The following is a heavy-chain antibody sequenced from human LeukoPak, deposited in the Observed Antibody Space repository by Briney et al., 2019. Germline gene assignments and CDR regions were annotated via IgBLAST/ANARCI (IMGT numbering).Heavy chain of an antibody. CDR1: GFTFSGSA. Sequence: PGGSLRLSCAASGFTFSGSAMHWVRQASGKGLEWVGRIRSKANSYATAYAASVKGRFTISRDDSKNTAYLQMNSLKTEDTAVYYCTLARARTTNAFDIWGQGTMVTVSS. D-gene: IGHD1-1*01. J-gene: IGHJ3*02. V-gene: IGHV3-73*01. CDR3: TLARARTTNAFDI. CDR2: IRSKANSYAT.